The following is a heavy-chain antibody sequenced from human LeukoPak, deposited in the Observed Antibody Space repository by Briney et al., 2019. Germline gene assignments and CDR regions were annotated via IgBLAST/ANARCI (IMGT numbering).Heavy chain of an antibody. V-gene: IGHV3-30*02. J-gene: IGHJ5*02. CDR2: IRYDGSNK. CDR3: AKVQHFGVDWFDP. CDR1: GFTFSSYG. D-gene: IGHD3-3*01. Sequence: GGSLRLSCAASGFTFSSYGMHWVRQAPGKGLEWVAFIRYDGSNKYNADSVKGRFTISRDNSKNTLYLQMNSLRAEDTAVYYCAKVQHFGVDWFDPWGQGTLVTVSS.